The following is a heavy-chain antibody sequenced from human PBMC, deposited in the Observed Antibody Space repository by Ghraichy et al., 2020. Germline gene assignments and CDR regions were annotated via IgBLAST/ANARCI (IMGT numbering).Heavy chain of an antibody. D-gene: IGHD6-13*01. CDR1: GFTFSTYS. J-gene: IGHJ6*02. CDR2: ISGTGGST. CDR3: AKELLAIASGDRDYGMDV. Sequence: GGSLRLSCAGSGFTFSTYSMRWVRQAPGKGLEWVSAISGTGGSTYYADSVKGRFAISRDNTKNTLFLQMNSLRADDTAVYYCAKELLAIASGDRDYGMDVWGQGTTVTVSS. V-gene: IGHV3-23*01.